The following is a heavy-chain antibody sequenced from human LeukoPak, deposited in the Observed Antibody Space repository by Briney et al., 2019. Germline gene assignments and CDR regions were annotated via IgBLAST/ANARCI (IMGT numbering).Heavy chain of an antibody. CDR2: VYNSGTT. CDR3: ARDAY. V-gene: IGHV4-59*11. CDR1: GVSIGSHY. Sequence: SETLSLTCTVPGVSIGSHYWSWIRQSPGKGLEWIGCVYNSGTTVYNPSLTGRVTISVDTSKNQYSLNLRSVTAADAAVYYCARDAYWGQGILVTVS. J-gene: IGHJ4*02.